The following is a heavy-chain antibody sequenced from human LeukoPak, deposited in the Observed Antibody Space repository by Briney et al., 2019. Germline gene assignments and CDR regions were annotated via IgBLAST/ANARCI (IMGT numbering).Heavy chain of an antibody. Sequence: PGGSLRLSCAASGFTFSSYWMSWVRQAPGKGLEWVANIKQDGSEKYCVDSVKGRFTIPRDNAKNSLYLQMNSLRAEDTAVYYCARRGQSTTGTTIYYYYMDVWGKGTTVTVSS. D-gene: IGHD1-1*01. CDR1: GFTFSSYW. J-gene: IGHJ6*03. V-gene: IGHV3-7*01. CDR2: IKQDGSEK. CDR3: ARRGQSTTGTTIYYYYMDV.